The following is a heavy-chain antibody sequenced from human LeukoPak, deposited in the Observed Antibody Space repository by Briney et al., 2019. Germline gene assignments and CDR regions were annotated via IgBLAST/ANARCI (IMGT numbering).Heavy chain of an antibody. J-gene: IGHJ5*02. CDR3: ARDAREVLFWFGEFFP. Sequence: SETLSLTCAVYGGSFSGYYWSWIRQPPGKGLEWIGEINHSGSTNYNPSLKSRVTISVDTSKNQFSLKLSSVTAADTAVYYCARDAREVLFWFGEFFPWGQGTLVTVSS. D-gene: IGHD3-10*01. CDR2: INHSGST. CDR1: GGSFSGYY. V-gene: IGHV4-34*01.